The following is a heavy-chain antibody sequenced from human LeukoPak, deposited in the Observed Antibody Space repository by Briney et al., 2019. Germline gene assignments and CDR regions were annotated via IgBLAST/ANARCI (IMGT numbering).Heavy chain of an antibody. J-gene: IGHJ4*02. CDR2: IYYSGST. Sequence: SETLSLTCTVSGGSISSYYWSWIRQPSGKGLEWIGYIYYSGSTNYNPSLKSRVTISVDTSKNQFSLKLSSVTAADTAVYYCARELSYCSSTSCHPAYYFDYWGQGTLVTVSS. CDR1: GGSISSYY. V-gene: IGHV4-59*01. D-gene: IGHD2-2*01. CDR3: ARELSYCSSTSCHPAYYFDY.